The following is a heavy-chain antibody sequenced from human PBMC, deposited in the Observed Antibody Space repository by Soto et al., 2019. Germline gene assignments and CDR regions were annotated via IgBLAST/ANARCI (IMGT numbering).Heavy chain of an antibody. CDR2: IIPMFGTA. J-gene: IGHJ6*01. CDR3: AREVDGYYGMDV. V-gene: IGHV1-69*12. Sequence: QVQLVQSGAEVKKPGSSVKVSCKASGGTFSTDSISWVRQAPGQGLEWMGGIIPMFGTANNAQKFQGRVTITAAESPSTAYMELSSLRAEETAVYFCAREVDGYYGMDVWGQGTTVTVAS. CDR1: GGTFSTDS.